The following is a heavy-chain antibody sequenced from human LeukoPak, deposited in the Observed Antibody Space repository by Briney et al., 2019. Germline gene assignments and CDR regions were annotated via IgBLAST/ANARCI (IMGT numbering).Heavy chain of an antibody. CDR1: GFTFSSYW. Sequence: PGGSLRLSCAASGFTFSSYWMSWVRQAPGKGLEWVANIKQDGSEKYYVDSVKGRFTISRDNAKNSLYLQMNSLRAEDTAVYYCARDGVPYYYYGMDVWGQGTTVTVSS. CDR3: ARDGVPYYYYGMDV. V-gene: IGHV3-7*01. D-gene: IGHD2-2*01. CDR2: IKQDGSEK. J-gene: IGHJ6*02.